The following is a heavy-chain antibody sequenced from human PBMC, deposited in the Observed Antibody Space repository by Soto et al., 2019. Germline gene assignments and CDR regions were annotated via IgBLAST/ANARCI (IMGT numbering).Heavy chain of an antibody. J-gene: IGHJ4*02. CDR3: AKEGRYCSSTSCYGGPIDY. D-gene: IGHD2-2*01. CDR1: GFTFSSYA. V-gene: IGHV3-30-3*01. Sequence: GGSLRLSCAASGFTFSSYAMHWVRQAPGKGLEWVAVISYDGSNKYYADSVKGRFTISRDNSKNTLYLQMNSLRAEDTAVYYCAKEGRYCSSTSCYGGPIDYWGQGTLVTVSS. CDR2: ISYDGSNK.